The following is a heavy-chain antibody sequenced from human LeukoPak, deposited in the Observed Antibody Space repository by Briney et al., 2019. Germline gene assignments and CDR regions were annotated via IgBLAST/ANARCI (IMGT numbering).Heavy chain of an antibody. D-gene: IGHD3-22*01. V-gene: IGHV3-30-3*01. Sequence: GRSLRLSCAASGFTFSSYAMHWVRQAPGKGLEWVAVISYDGSNKYYADSVKGRFTISRDNSKNTLYLQMNSLRAEDTAVYYCARDRLYYYDSSGYLDYWGQGTLLTVSS. CDR1: GFTFSSYA. J-gene: IGHJ4*02. CDR3: ARDRLYYYDSSGYLDY. CDR2: ISYDGSNK.